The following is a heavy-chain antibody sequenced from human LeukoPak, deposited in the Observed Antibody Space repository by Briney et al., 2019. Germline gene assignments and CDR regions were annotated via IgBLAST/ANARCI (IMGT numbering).Heavy chain of an antibody. J-gene: IGHJ4*02. Sequence: GGSLRLSCAASEFTINKYWMSWVRQAPGKGLEWVSAISGSGGSTYYADSVKGRFTISRDNSKNTLYLQMNSLRAEDTAVYYCAKEAYYYDSSGYPIHFDYWGQGTLVTVSS. CDR2: ISGSGGST. CDR3: AKEAYYYDSSGYPIHFDY. D-gene: IGHD3-22*01. V-gene: IGHV3-23*01. CDR1: EFTINKYW.